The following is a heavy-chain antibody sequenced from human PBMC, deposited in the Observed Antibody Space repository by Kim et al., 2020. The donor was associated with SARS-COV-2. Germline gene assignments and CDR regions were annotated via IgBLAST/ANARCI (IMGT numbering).Heavy chain of an antibody. CDR2: INAGHGNT. J-gene: IGHJ4*02. Sequence: ASVKDSCKASGYTFTSYAMHWVRQAPGQRLEWMGWINAGHGNTKYSQKFQGRVTITRDTSASTAYMELSNQRSEDTTVYYCERYYYDSSGYYYVDYWSQGTLGTDSS. V-gene: IGHV1-3*01. CDR3: ERYYYDSSGYYYVDY. CDR1: GYTFTSYA. D-gene: IGHD3-22*01.